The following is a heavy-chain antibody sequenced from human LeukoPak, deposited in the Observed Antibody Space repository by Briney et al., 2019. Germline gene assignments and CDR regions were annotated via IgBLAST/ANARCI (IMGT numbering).Heavy chain of an antibody. J-gene: IGHJ4*02. V-gene: IGHV3-23*01. D-gene: IGHD6-13*01. CDR3: AKDQGYSSSWFDY. CDR1: GFTFSSYA. CDR2: ISGSGGST. Sequence: GGSLRLSCAASGFTFSSYAMSWVRQAPGKGLEWVSAISGSGGSTYYADSVKGRFTISRDNSKSTLYLQMNSLRAEDTAVYYCAKDQGYSSSWFDYWGQGTLVTVSS.